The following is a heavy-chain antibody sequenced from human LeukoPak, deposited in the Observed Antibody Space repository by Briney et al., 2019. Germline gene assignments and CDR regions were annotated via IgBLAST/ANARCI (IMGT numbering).Heavy chain of an antibody. J-gene: IGHJ4*02. D-gene: IGHD3-9*01. CDR2: MNPNSGNT. CDR3: ARDLDTFRFFDPSGY. CDR1: GYTFTNYD. Sequence: ASVKVSCKAAGYTFTNYDINWVRQATGQGLEWMGWMNPNSGNTGYAQKFQGRVTITRNTSISTAYMELSSLRSEDTALYHCARDLDTFRFFDPSGYLGQGVLVTVSS. V-gene: IGHV1-8*03.